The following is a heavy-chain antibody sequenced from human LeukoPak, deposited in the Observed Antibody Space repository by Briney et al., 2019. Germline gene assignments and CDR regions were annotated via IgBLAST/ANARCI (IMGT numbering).Heavy chain of an antibody. CDR3: AKPRTGTTPYYYYMDV. Sequence: ASVKVSCKASGYTFTSYGISWVRQAPGQGLEWMGWISAYNGNTNYAQKLQGRVTMTTDTSTSTAYMELRSLRSDDTAVYYCAKPRTGTTPYYYYMDVWGKGTTVTVSS. CDR2: ISAYNGNT. J-gene: IGHJ6*03. V-gene: IGHV1-18*01. CDR1: GYTFTSYG. D-gene: IGHD1-7*01.